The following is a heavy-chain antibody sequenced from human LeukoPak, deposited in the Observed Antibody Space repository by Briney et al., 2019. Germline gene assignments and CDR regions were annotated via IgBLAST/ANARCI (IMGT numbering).Heavy chain of an antibody. CDR3: AKDLLKLRYFDWLPNDAFDI. J-gene: IGHJ3*02. Sequence: GGSLRLSCAASGFTFSSYWMHWVRQAPGKGLEWVSAISGRGGSTYYADSGKGRFTISRDNSKNTLYLQMNSLRAEDTAVYYCAKDLLKLRYFDWLPNDAFDIWGQGTMVTVSS. V-gene: IGHV3-23*01. CDR2: ISGRGGST. D-gene: IGHD3-9*01. CDR1: GFTFSSYW.